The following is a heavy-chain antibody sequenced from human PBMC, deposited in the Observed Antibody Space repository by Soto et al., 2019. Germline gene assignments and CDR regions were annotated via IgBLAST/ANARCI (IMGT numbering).Heavy chain of an antibody. D-gene: IGHD2-21*01. CDR1: GFNFNTYF. Sequence: QVQLFQSGGGVVQPGRSLRLSCAASGFNFNTYFMHWVRQAPGKGLEWVAMICPNGRDKEYADSVKGLFTISRDNSISRMYLQLDSLRPEETAVYYCARDAEHGGNCDLAYWGHGALVIVSS. CDR3: ARDAEHGGNCDLAY. CDR2: ICPNGRDK. J-gene: IGHJ4*01. V-gene: IGHV3-30*13.